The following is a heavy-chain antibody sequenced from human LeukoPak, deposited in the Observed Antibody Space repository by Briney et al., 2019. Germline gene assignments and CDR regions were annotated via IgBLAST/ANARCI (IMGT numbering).Heavy chain of an antibody. J-gene: IGHJ4*02. V-gene: IGHV3-21*04. CDR3: ATERNWVFDY. Sequence: ETLSLTCTVSGGSISSSSYYWGWIRQPPGKGLEWVSSISSSSSYIYYADSVKGRFTISRDNSKNTLYVQMNSLRAEDTAVYYCATERNWVFDYWGQGTLVTVSS. CDR2: ISSSSSYI. CDR1: GGSISSSS. D-gene: IGHD7-27*01.